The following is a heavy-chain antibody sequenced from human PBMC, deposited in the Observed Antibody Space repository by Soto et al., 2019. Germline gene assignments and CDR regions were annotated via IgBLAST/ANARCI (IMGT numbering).Heavy chain of an antibody. CDR1: GYTFTSYA. Sequence: QVQLVQSGAEVKKPGASVKVFCKASGYTFTSYAMHWVRQAPGQRLEWMGWINAGNGNTKYPQKFQGRVTITRDTXXSTAYMELGSLRSEDTAVYYCARDCEMGGSYYLSYWGQGTLVTVSS. CDR3: ARDCEMGGSYYLSY. V-gene: IGHV1-3*01. CDR2: INAGNGNT. D-gene: IGHD1-26*01. J-gene: IGHJ4*02.